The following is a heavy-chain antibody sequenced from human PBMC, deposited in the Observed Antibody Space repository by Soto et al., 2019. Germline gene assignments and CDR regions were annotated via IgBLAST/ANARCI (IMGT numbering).Heavy chain of an antibody. CDR1: GFTISSYA. V-gene: IGHV3-23*01. CDR3: AKAGGTSFGVVDRQYYGMDV. J-gene: IGHJ6*02. CDR2: ISGSGGST. D-gene: IGHD3-3*01. Sequence: GGSLRLSCAASGFTISSYAMSWVRQAPGKGLEWVSAISGSGGSTYYADSVKGRFTISRDNSKNTLYLQMNSLRAEDTAVYYCAKAGGTSFGVVDRQYYGMDVWGQGTTVTVSS.